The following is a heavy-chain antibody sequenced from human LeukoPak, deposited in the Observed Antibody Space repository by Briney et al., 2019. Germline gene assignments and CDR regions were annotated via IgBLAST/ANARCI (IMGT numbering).Heavy chain of an antibody. CDR2: INPNSGGT. CDR1: GYTFTGYY. J-gene: IGHJ4*02. V-gene: IGHV1-2*06. CDR3: AREAYYYDSSGYYFI. Sequence: ASVKVSCKASGYTFTGYYMHWVRQAPGQGLEWMGRINPNSGGTNYAQKFQGRVTMTRDTSISTAYMELSRLRSDDTAVYYCAREAYYYDSSGYYFIWGQGTLVTVSS. D-gene: IGHD3-22*01.